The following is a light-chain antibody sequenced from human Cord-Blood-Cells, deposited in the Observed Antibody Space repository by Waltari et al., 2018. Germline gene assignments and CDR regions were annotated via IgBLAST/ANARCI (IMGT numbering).Light chain of an antibody. Sequence: QSALTQPASVSGSPGQSITISCTGTSSDVGSYNLVSWYRQHPGKAPKLLIYEGSKRPSVVSNRFSGSKSGNTATLTVSGLQAEDDADYYCCSYAGSWVFGGGTKLTVL. CDR2: EGS. J-gene: IGLJ3*02. CDR3: CSYAGSWV. V-gene: IGLV2-23*01. CDR1: SSDVGSYNL.